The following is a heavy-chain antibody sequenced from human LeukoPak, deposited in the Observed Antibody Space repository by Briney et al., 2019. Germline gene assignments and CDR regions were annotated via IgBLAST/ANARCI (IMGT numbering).Heavy chain of an antibody. J-gene: IGHJ4*02. CDR1: GGSISSGDYC. D-gene: IGHD4-23*01. CDR2: IYYSGST. Sequence: SQTLSLTCTVSGGSISSGDYCWSWIRQPPGKGLEWIGYIYYSGSTYYNPSLKSRVTISVDTSKNQFSLKLSSVTAADTAVYYCARAVTDYYFDYWGQGTLVTVSS. CDR3: ARAVTDYYFDY. V-gene: IGHV4-30-4*01.